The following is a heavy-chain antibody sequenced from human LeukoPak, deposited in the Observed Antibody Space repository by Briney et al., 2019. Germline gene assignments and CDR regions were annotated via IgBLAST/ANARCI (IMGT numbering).Heavy chain of an antibody. V-gene: IGHV4-34*01. CDR1: GVSFSGYY. J-gene: IGHJ2*01. CDR3: ARGMNYYDSSGPFDL. Sequence: SETLSLTCAVYGVSFSGYYWSWLRQPPGKGLEWIGEINHSGSTNYNPSLKSRVTISVDTSKNQFSLKLSSVTAADTAVYYCARGMNYYDSSGPFDLWGRGTLVTVSS. D-gene: IGHD3-22*01. CDR2: INHSGST.